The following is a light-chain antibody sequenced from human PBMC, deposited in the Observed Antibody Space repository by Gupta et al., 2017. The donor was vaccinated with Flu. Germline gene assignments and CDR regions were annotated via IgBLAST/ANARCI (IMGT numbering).Light chain of an antibody. CDR1: SGHSRYA. J-gene: IGLJ3*02. CDR2: VNSDGSH. Sequence: QVVLTQSPSASASLGASVKPTCTLNSGHSRYAIAWHQQQPNKGPRYLMKVNSDGSHIKGDRIPERFSGSTSGAERYLTISSLQSEDEADYYCQTWGTGNWVFGGGTKLTVL. CDR3: QTWGTGNWV. V-gene: IGLV4-69*01.